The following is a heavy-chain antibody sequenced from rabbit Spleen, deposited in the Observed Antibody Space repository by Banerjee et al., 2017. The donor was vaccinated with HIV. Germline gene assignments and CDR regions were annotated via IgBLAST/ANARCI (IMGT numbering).Heavy chain of an antibody. J-gene: IGHJ4*01. D-gene: IGHD8-1*01. Sequence: EQLEESGGGLVKPEGSLTLTCKASGIDFNSGYWLSWVRQAPGKGLEWIACIDSGSSGFTYFATWAKGRFTCSKTSSTTVTLQMTRLTAADTATYFCARDGSNYYTFELWGPGTLVTVS. V-gene: IGHV1S45*01. CDR2: IDSGSSGFT. CDR3: ARDGSNYYTFEL. CDR1: GIDFNSGYW.